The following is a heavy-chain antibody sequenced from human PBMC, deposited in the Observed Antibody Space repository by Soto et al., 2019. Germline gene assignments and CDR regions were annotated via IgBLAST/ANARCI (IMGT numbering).Heavy chain of an antibody. Sequence: AASVKVSCKASGYSFIIFSIHWVRQAPGQRLEWMGWINPGNGDTKYSQKFQGRVTITRDASASTAYMELSSLRSEDTALYYCARDPAAYWGQGTLVTVSS. D-gene: IGHD6-25*01. CDR3: ARDPAAY. V-gene: IGHV1-3*01. J-gene: IGHJ4*02. CDR2: INPGNGDT. CDR1: GYSFIIFS.